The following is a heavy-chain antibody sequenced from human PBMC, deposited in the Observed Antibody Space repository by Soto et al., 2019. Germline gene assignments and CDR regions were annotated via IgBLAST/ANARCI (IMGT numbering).Heavy chain of an antibody. Sequence: PGGSLRLSCAASGFTFDDYGMSWVRQAPGKGLEWVSGINWNGGSTGYADSVKGRFTISRDNAKDSLYLQMNSLRAEDTALYHCASVGISRITGLSAFAISAQRTTVTVSS. CDR2: INWNGGST. D-gene: IGHD1-20*01. V-gene: IGHV3-20*01. J-gene: IGHJ3*02. CDR1: GFTFDDYG. CDR3: ASVGISRITGLSAFAI.